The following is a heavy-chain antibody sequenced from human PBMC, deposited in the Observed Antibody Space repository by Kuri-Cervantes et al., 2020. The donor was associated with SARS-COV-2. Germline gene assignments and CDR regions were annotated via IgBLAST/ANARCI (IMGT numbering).Heavy chain of an antibody. CDR1: GSTFDDYA. CDR3: ARDLGIAARPTNWFDP. CDR2: ISWNSGSI. D-gene: IGHD6-6*01. J-gene: IGHJ5*02. Sequence: SLKISCAASGSTFDDYAMHWVRQAPGKGLEWVSGISWNSGSIGYADFVKGRFTISRDNATNTLYLQMNSLRAEDTAVYYCARDLGIAARPTNWFDPWGQGTLVTVSS. V-gene: IGHV3-9*01.